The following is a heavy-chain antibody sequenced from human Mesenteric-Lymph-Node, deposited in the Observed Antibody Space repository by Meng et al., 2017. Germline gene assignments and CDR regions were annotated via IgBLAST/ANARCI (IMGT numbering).Heavy chain of an antibody. CDR1: GFTFSSYS. CDR2: ISSSSSYI. CDR3: VNRAWLES. V-gene: IGHV3-21*04. Sequence: EVQLVESGGGRVKPGGSRRLSCAASGFTFSSYSMNWVRQAPGKGLEWVSSISSSSSYIYYADSVKGRFTISRDNSKNTLYLQMSSLRVDDTAVYYCVNRAWLESWGQGTLVTVSS. D-gene: IGHD3-10*01. J-gene: IGHJ5*01.